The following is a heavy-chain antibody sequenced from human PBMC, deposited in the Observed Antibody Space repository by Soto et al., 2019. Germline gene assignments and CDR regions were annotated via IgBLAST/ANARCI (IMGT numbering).Heavy chain of an antibody. D-gene: IGHD3-9*01. CDR2: ISYDGSNK. CDR1: GFTFSSYG. Sequence: QVQLVESGGGVVQPGRSLRLSCAASGFTFSSYGMHWVRQAPGKGLEWVAVISYDGSNKYYADSVKGRFTISRDNSKNTLYLQMNSLRAEDTAVYYCAKDVHFAWLFDYWGQGTLVTVSS. V-gene: IGHV3-30*18. CDR3: AKDVHFAWLFDY. J-gene: IGHJ4*02.